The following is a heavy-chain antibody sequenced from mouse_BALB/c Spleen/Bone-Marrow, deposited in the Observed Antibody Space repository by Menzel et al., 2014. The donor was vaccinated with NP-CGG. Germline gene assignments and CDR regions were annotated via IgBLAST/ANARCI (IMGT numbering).Heavy chain of an antibody. CDR2: INLSNGGT. D-gene: IGHD2-1*01. CDR1: GYTFTSYY. V-gene: IGHV1S81*02. CDR3: TRSYYGNYFDV. Sequence: QVQLQQSGAELVKPGASVKLSCKASGYTFTSYYMYWVKQRPGQGLEWIGEINLSNGGTNFNEKFKSKATLTVDKSSSTAYMQLSSLTSEDSAVYYCTRSYYGNYFDVWGAGTTVTVSS. J-gene: IGHJ1*01.